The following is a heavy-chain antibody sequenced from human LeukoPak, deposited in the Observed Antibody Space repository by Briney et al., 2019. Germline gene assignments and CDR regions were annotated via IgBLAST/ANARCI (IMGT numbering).Heavy chain of an antibody. CDR2: INPGGSSI. V-gene: IGHV3-74*01. Sequence: GGSLRLSCAASGFTFSSYWMHWVRQVPGKGLVWVARINPGGSSITYADSVKGRFTISRDNANNTLYLQMDSLRAEDTGVYYCARSNQADDYWGQGTLVTVSS. D-gene: IGHD1-14*01. J-gene: IGHJ4*02. CDR3: ARSNQADDY. CDR1: GFTFSSYW.